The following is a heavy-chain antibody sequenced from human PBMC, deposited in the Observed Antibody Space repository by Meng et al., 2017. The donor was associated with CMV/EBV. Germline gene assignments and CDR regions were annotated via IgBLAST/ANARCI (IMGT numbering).Heavy chain of an antibody. J-gene: IGHJ4*02. V-gene: IGHV2-5*01. CDR1: GFSLSTSGVG. Sequence: LTSTFSGFSLSTSGVGVGWIRQPPGKALEWLALIYWNDDKRYSPSLKSRLTITKDTSKNQVVLTMTNMDPVDTATYYCAHGGAAADRWGQGTWSPSPQ. CDR2: IYWNDDK. CDR3: AHGGAAADR. D-gene: IGHD6-13*01.